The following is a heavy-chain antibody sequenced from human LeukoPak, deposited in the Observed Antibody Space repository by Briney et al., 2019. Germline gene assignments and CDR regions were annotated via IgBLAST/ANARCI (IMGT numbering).Heavy chain of an antibody. D-gene: IGHD3-16*02. J-gene: IGHJ5*02. V-gene: IGHV4-34*01. CDR2: INHSGST. CDR3: ARGRASDYVWGSYRFVWFDP. CDR1: GGSFSGYY. Sequence: SEALSLTCAVYGGSFSGYYWSWIRQPPGKGLEWIGEINHSGSTNYNPSLKSRVTISVDTSKNQFSLKLSSVTAADTAVYYCARGRASDYVWGSYRFVWFDPWGQGTLVTVSS.